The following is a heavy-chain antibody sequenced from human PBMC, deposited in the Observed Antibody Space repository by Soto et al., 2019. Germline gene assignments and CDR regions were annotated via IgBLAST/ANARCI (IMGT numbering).Heavy chain of an antibody. CDR3: ARDEGILWFGEFYS. J-gene: IGHJ4*02. D-gene: IGHD3-10*01. CDR2: INAGNGNT. CDR1: GYTFTSYA. V-gene: IGHV1-3*01. Sequence: QVQLVQSGAEVKKPGASVKVSCKASGYTFTSYAMHWVRQAPGQRLEWMGWINAGNGNTKYSQKFQGRVTITRDTSASTAYMELSSLRSVDTAVYYCARDEGILWFGEFYSWGQGTLVTVSS.